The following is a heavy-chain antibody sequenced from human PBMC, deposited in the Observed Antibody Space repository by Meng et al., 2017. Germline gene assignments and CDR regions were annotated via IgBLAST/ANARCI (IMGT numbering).Heavy chain of an antibody. CDR1: GYTLTGYY. D-gene: IGHD3-10*01. CDR3: ASELNTYGSGSYAY. V-gene: IGHV1-2*06. CDR2: VNPNSGGT. J-gene: IGHJ4*01. Sequence: QVQLVHAGAEVKKHGASVKVSCKASGYTLTGYYMHWVRQAPGQGLEWMGRVNPNSGGTNYAQKFQGRVTMTRDTSISTAYMELSRLRSDDTAVYYCASELNTYGSGSYAYWGQGTLVTVSS.